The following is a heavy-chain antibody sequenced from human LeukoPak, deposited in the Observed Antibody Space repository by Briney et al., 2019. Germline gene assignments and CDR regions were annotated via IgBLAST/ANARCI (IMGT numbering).Heavy chain of an antibody. D-gene: IGHD6-19*01. CDR3: VREDSTGWYGRY. CDR1: GFIFSTFA. J-gene: IGHJ4*02. Sequence: GGSLRLSCAASGFIFSTFAMHWVRQAPGKGLEWVALISYDGNFRNYAESVKGRFTISRDQSKSTLYLQMNSLRAEDTAVYYCVREDSTGWYGRYWGQGTLVTVSS. V-gene: IGHV3-30*04. CDR2: ISYDGNFR.